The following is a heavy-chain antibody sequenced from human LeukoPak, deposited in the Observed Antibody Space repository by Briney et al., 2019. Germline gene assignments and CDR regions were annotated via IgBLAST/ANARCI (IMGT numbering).Heavy chain of an antibody. CDR2: IGIRGDT. D-gene: IGHD6-19*01. Sequence: GGSLRLSCAASGFTFIDYDKHWVRQVIGKGLEWVSAIGIRGDTHYSGSVKGRFTISRENAESSLYLQMNSLRAEDTAVYDCARGGIQVSGIDEFDYWGQGTLVTVSS. CDR1: GFTFIDYD. J-gene: IGHJ4*02. V-gene: IGHV3-13*01. CDR3: ARGGIQVSGIDEFDY.